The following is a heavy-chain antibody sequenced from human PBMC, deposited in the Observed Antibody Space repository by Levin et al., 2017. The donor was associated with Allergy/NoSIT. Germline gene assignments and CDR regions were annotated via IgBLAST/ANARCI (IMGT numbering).Heavy chain of an antibody. V-gene: IGHV3-23*01. CDR1: GFTFSSYA. Sequence: GESLKISCAASGFTFSSYAMSWVRQAPGKGLEWVSGITGSGAFTSYADSVQGRFTISRDNSKNTLYLQINSLRAEDTAVYYCAKGGPYCSSVSCYTWDFDYWGQGTLVTVSS. D-gene: IGHD2-2*02. CDR3: AKGGPYCSSVSCYTWDFDY. J-gene: IGHJ4*02. CDR2: ITGSGAFT.